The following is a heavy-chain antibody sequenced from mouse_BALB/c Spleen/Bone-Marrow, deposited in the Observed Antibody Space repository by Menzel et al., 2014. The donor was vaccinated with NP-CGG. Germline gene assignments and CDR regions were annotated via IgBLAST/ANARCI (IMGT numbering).Heavy chain of an antibody. CDR2: IYPGNSDA. V-gene: IGHV1-5*01. CDR1: GYSFISYW. CDR3: TRRGVYDCDGGFAY. J-gene: IGHJ3*01. Sequence: VQLQQSGTVLARPGASVKMSCKASGYSFISYWMHWVKQRPGQGLEWIGAIYPGNSDASYNQKVKGKAKLTAVTSASTAYMELISLTNEDSAVYYCTRRGVYDCDGGFAYWGQGTLVTVSA. D-gene: IGHD2-4*01.